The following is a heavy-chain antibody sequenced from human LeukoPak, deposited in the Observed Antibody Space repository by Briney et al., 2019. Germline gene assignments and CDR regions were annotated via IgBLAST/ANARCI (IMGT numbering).Heavy chain of an antibody. CDR3: ARGHNYYYGMDV. J-gene: IGHJ6*02. CDR1: GFTFSSYG. CDR2: IWYDGSNK. Sequence: PGRSLRLSCAASGFTFSSYGMHWVRQAPGKGLEWVAVIWYDGSNKYYADSVRGRFTISRDNSKNTLYLQMNSLRAEDTAVYYCARGHNYYYGMDVWGQGTTVTVSS. V-gene: IGHV3-33*01.